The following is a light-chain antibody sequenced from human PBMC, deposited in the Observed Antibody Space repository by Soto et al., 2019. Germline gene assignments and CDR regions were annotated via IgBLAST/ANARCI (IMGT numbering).Light chain of an antibody. V-gene: IGLV7-46*01. J-gene: IGLJ3*02. CDR1: TGAVTSGHY. CDR2: DTT. Sequence: QAVVTQEPSLTVSPGGTVTLTCGSSTGAVTSGHYPYWFQQKPGQAPRTLIYDTTNKHSWTPARFSGSLLGGKAALTLAGAQTHAEADYYRLLSYSGPNWVFGGGTQLTVL. CDR3: LLSYSGPNWV.